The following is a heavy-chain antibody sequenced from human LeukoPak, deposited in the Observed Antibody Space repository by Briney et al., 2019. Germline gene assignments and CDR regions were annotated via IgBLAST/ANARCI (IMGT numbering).Heavy chain of an antibody. V-gene: IGHV1-18*01. CDR1: GYTFTSYA. CDR2: ISTYNGNT. CDR3: ARDNGGYLGNWFDP. J-gene: IGHJ5*02. D-gene: IGHD2-8*01. Sequence: ASVKVSCKASGYTFTSYAMNWVRQAPGQGLEWMGWISTYNGNTNYAQKLQGRVTMTTDTSTSTAYMELRSLRSDDTAVYYCARDNGGYLGNWFDPWGQGTLVTVSS.